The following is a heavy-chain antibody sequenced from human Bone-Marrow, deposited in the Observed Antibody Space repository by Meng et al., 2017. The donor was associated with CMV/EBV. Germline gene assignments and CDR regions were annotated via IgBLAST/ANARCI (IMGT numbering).Heavy chain of an antibody. CDR3: ARGPIPAAIVNWFDP. CDR2: ISHDGSNI. Sequence: GGSLRLSCAASGFTFSDHAMHWVRQAPGKGLEWVAVISHDGSNIYYADSVKGRSTISRDNSKNTLYLQMSSLITDDTAVYYCARGPIPAAIVNWFDPWGQGTLFTVSS. V-gene: IGHV3-30*04. D-gene: IGHD2-2*01. CDR1: GFTFSDHA. J-gene: IGHJ5*02.